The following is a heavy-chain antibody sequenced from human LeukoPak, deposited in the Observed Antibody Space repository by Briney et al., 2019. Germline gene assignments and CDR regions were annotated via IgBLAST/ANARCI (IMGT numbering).Heavy chain of an antibody. D-gene: IGHD3-10*01. V-gene: IGHV4-34*01. CDR2: INHSGST. J-gene: IGHJ4*02. Sequence: PSETLSLTCAVYGGSLSGYYWSWIRQPPGKGLEWIGEINHSGSTNYNPSLKSRVTISVDTSKNQFSLKLSSVTAADTAVYYCRVRRVWHRGSDYWGQGTLVTVSS. CDR1: GGSLSGYY. CDR3: RVRRVWHRGSDY.